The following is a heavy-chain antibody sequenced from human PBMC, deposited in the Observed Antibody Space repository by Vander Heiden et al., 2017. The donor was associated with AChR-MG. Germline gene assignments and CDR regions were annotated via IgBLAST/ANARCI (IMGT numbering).Heavy chain of an antibody. J-gene: IGHJ4*02. CDR3: AREGRAAPWDY. CDR2: IYSGGST. V-gene: IGHV3-66*01. D-gene: IGHD3-10*01. Sequence: EVQLVESGGGLVQPGGSLRLSCAASGFTVSSNYMSWVRQAPGKGLEWVSVIYSGGSTYDADSVKGRFTISRDNSKNTLYLQMNRMRAEDTAVYYCAREGRAAPWDYWGQGTLVTVSS. CDR1: GFTVSSNY.